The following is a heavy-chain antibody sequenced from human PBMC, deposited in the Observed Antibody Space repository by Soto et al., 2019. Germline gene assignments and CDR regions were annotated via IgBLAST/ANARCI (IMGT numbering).Heavy chain of an antibody. CDR1: GFTFSSYA. CDR3: AYCSSTSCYASWFDP. V-gene: IGHV3-23*01. D-gene: IGHD2-2*01. CDR2: ISGSGGST. Sequence: GGSLRLPCAASGFTFSSYAMSWVRQAPGKGLEWVSAISGSGGSTYYADSVKGRFTISRDNSKNTLYLQMNSLRAEDTAVYYCAYCSSTSCYASWFDPWGQGTLVTVSS. J-gene: IGHJ5*02.